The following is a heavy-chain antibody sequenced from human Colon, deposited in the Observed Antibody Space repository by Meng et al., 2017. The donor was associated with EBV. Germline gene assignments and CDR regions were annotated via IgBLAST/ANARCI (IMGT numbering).Heavy chain of an antibody. V-gene: IGHV4-31*03. D-gene: IGHD3-22*01. CDR3: ARYVFDSSSLYSNWFDP. CDR2: IHYSGST. Sequence: AHRQASGPGLVKPQPTLSLTCTVSGRSISSGTYYWGWIRQLPGNGLEWIAYIHYSGSTYYSPSLKSRVTISVDTSKNQLSLKLSSMTAADTPVYYCARYVFDSSSLYSNWFDPWGQGTLVTVSS. CDR1: GRSISSGTYY. J-gene: IGHJ5*02.